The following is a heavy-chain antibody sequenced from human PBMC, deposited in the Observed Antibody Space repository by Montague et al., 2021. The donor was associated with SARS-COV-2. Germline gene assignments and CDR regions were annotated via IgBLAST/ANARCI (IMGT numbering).Heavy chain of an antibody. Sequence: SETLSLTCAVYGGSFSSHYWSWIRQPPGKGLGWIGESNNSGSTNYNPSLKSRGPISVYTSKNQFSLKLHSGTAADTAVYYCARGRIEISMIVVVLTGASYYMDDWGKGTTVTVSS. D-gene: IGHD3-22*01. J-gene: IGHJ6*03. CDR3: ARGRIEISMIVVVLTGASYYMDD. V-gene: IGHV4-34*01. CDR1: GGSFSSHY. CDR2: SNNSGST.